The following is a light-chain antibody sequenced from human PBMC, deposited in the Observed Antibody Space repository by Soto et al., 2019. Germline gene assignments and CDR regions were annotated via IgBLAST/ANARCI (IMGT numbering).Light chain of an antibody. J-gene: IGKJ2*01. CDR3: LQDYSYPLT. V-gene: IGKV1-6*01. CDR1: QGIRND. CDR2: AAS. Sequence: AIQMTQSPSSLSASVGDRVTITCRASQGIRNDLDWYQQKPGKAPKLLIYAASNLQSGVPSRFSGSASGTDFTLTISSLQPEDFATYYCLQDYSYPLTFGQGTKLDIK.